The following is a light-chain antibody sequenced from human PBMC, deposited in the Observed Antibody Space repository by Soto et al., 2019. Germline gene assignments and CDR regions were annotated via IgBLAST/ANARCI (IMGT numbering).Light chain of an antibody. CDR3: SSYSATNTLD. V-gene: IGLV2-14*01. J-gene: IGLJ1*01. CDR2: EVT. Sequence: QSLLTQPASVSVYPGQSITISCTGTSSDVGDYPYVSWYQQHPGKDPKLIIYEVTNRPSGVTSRFSGSKSENTASLTISGLQAEDEADYYCSSYSATNTLDFGSGTKVNVL. CDR1: SSDVGDYPY.